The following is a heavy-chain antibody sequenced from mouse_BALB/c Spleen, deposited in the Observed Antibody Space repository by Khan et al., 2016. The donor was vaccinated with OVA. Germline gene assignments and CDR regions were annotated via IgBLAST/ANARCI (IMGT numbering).Heavy chain of an antibody. D-gene: IGHD4-1*01. CDR1: GYSITSDYA. CDR3: ASELGRYDAMGY. CDR2: LSSSGST. V-gene: IGHV3-2*02. Sequence: EVQLQESGPGLVNPSQSLSLTCTVAGYSITSDYAWNWIRQFPGNKLERMGYLSSSGSTGHNPSLKSRIPIPRDPSKHQFFLQLNSVTTDDTATYYCASELGRYDAMGYWGQGTSVTVSS. J-gene: IGHJ4*01.